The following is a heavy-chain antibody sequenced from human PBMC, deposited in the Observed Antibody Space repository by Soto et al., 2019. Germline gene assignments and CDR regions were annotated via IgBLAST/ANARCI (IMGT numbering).Heavy chain of an antibody. CDR1: GYSFTSYW. Sequence: PGESLKISCRGSGYSFTSYWIGWVRQMPGKGLEWMGIIYPGDSDTRYSPSFQGQVTISADKSISTAYLQWSSLKASDTAMYYCARHPVDTAMDYYYEYWGQGPLATVSS. J-gene: IGHJ4*02. D-gene: IGHD5-18*01. V-gene: IGHV5-51*01. CDR2: IYPGDSDT. CDR3: ARHPVDTAMDYYYEY.